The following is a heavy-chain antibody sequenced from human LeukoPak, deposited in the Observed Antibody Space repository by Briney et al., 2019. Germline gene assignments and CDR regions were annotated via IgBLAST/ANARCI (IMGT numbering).Heavy chain of an antibody. CDR1: GGSISSGGYY. V-gene: IGHV4-30-2*01. D-gene: IGHD3-22*01. J-gene: IGHJ4*02. CDR2: IYHSGST. CDR3: ARQWGDYYDSSGYSFYFDY. Sequence: SQTLSLTCTVSGGSISSGGYYWSWIRQPPGKGLEWIGYIYHSGSTYYNPSLKSRVTISVDRSKNQFSLKLSSVTAADTAVYYCARQWGDYYDSSGYSFYFDYWGQGTLVTVSS.